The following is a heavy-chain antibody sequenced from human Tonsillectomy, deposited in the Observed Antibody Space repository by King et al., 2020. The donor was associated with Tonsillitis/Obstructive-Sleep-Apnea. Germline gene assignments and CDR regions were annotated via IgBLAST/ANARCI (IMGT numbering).Heavy chain of an antibody. CDR1: GFTFSSYA. Sequence: VQLVESGGGVVQPGRSLRLSCAASGFTFSSYAMHWVRQAPGKGLEWVAVISYDGSNKYYADSVKSRFTISRDNSKNTLYLQMNSLRAEDTAVYYCARWGEMATIFDYWGQGTLVTVSS. J-gene: IGHJ4*02. CDR3: ARWGEMATIFDY. V-gene: IGHV3-30*04. CDR2: ISYDGSNK. D-gene: IGHD5-24*01.